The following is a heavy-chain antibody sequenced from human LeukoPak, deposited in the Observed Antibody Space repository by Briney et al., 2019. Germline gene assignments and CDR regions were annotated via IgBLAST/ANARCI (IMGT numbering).Heavy chain of an antibody. V-gene: IGHV3-11*04. CDR1: GFTFSDYY. CDR2: ISSSGSTI. CDR3: ARGYCSGGSCYSGDYFDY. Sequence: GGSLRLSCAASGFTFSDYYMSWIRQAPGKGLEWDSYISSSGSTIYYADSVKGRFTISRDNAKNSLYLQMNSLRAEDTAVYYCARGYCSGGSCYSGDYFDYWGQGTLVTVSS. J-gene: IGHJ4*02. D-gene: IGHD2-15*01.